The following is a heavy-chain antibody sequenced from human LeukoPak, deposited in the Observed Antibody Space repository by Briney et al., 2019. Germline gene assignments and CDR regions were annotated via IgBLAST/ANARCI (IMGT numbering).Heavy chain of an antibody. V-gene: IGHV3-23*01. CDR3: AKGPRVPVAMRYYYGMDV. D-gene: IGHD2-2*01. Sequence: GGSLRLSCAASGFTFSSYAMSWVRQAPGKGLEWVSAISGSGGSTYYADSVKGRFTISRDNSKNTLYLQMNSLRAEDTAVYYCAKGPRVPVAMRYYYGMDVWGQGTTVTVSS. CDR1: GFTFSSYA. CDR2: ISGSGGST. J-gene: IGHJ6*02.